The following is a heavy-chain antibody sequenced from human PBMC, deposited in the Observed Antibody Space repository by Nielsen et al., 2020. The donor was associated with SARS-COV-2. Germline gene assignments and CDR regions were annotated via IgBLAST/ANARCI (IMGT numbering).Heavy chain of an antibody. J-gene: IGHJ4*02. CDR2: IDWDDDK. V-gene: IGHV2-70*01. D-gene: IGHD2-15*01. Sequence: SGPTLVKPTQTLTLTCTFSGFSLNTSGMCVSWIRQPPGKALEWLALIDWDDDKYYSASLKTRLTISMDTSKNQVVLTMTNMDPVDTATYYCARTTYLGYCSGGSCSIEDYWGQGTLVTVSS. CDR3: ARTTYLGYCSGGSCSIEDY. CDR1: GFSLNTSGMC.